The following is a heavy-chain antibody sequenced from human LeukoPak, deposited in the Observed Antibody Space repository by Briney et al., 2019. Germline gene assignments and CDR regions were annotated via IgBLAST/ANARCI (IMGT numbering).Heavy chain of an antibody. CDR3: ARRPLQLVVFDY. Sequence: PSETLSLTCTVSGGTISSSSYYWGWIRQPPGKGLEWSGRIYYNGSTSYNPSLKSRVAISVDTSKNQCSLKLGSVAAADTAVYYCARRPLQLVVFDYWGQGTLVTVSS. CDR2: IYYNGST. CDR1: GGTISSSSYY. V-gene: IGHV4-39*01. D-gene: IGHD6-6*01. J-gene: IGHJ4*02.